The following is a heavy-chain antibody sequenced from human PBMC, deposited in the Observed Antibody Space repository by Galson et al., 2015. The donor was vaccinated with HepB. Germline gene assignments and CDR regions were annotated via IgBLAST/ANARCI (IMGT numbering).Heavy chain of an antibody. J-gene: IGHJ3*02. CDR2: ISGSGGST. CDR1: GFTFSSYA. V-gene: IGHV3-23*01. CDR3: AKVIVAGYSSSWYPSAFDI. D-gene: IGHD6-13*01. Sequence: SLRLSCAASGFTFSSYAMSWVRQAPGKGLEWVSAISGSGGSTYYADSVKGRFTISRDNSKNTLYLQMNSLRAEDTAVYYCAKVIVAGYSSSWYPSAFDIWGQGTMVTVSS.